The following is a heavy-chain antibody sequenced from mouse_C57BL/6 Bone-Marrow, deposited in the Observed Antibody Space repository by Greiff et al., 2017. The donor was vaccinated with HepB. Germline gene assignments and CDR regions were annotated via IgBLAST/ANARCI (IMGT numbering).Heavy chain of an antibody. CDR2: IYPRSGNT. D-gene: IGHD1-1*02. Sequence: VKLQQSGAELARPGASVKLSCKASGYTFTSYGISWVKQRTGQGLEWIGEIYPRSGNTYYNEKFKGKATLTADKSSSTAYMELRSLTSEDSAVYFCARWWFSWFADWGQGTLVTVSA. CDR3: ARWWFSWFAD. J-gene: IGHJ3*01. CDR1: GYTFTSYG. V-gene: IGHV1-81*01.